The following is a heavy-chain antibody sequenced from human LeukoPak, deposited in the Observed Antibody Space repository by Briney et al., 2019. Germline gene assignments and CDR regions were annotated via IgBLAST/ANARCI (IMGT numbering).Heavy chain of an antibody. V-gene: IGHV4-59*08. CDR3: ASSARSGWPYYFDY. D-gene: IGHD6-19*01. J-gene: IGHJ4*02. Sequence: PSETLSLTCTVSGGSMSGYYWTWIRQAPGKGLEWIGYIYYSGNKSYNPSLRRRVTMSVDTSKNQFSLKLSSVTAADTAVYYCASSARSGWPYYFDYWGQGTLVTVSS. CDR2: IYYSGNK. CDR1: GGSMSGYY.